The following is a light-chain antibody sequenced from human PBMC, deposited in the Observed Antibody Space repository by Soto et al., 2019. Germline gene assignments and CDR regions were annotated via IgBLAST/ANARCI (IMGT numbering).Light chain of an antibody. J-gene: IGLJ1*01. CDR3: AAWDDSLRGRV. Sequence: QSVLTQPPSASGTPGQRVTVSCSGSSANIGSNPVNWYQQLPGTAPRLLIDSHNQRPSGVPDRFSGSRSGTSASLAISGLQAEDEAAYYWAAWDDSLRGRVFGTGTTLTVL. V-gene: IGLV1-44*01. CDR2: SHN. CDR1: SANIGSNP.